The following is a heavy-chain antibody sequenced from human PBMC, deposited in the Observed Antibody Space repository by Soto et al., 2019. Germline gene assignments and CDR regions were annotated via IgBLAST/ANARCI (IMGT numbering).Heavy chain of an antibody. Sequence: EVQLAESGGGLVQPGGSLRLSCAASGFTFSSYWMHWVRQAPGKGLVWVSRINSDGSSTSYADSVKGRFTISRDNAKNTLYLQMNSLRAEDTAVYYCARAASSGWYGGEFDYWGQGTLVTVSS. D-gene: IGHD6-19*01. V-gene: IGHV3-74*01. J-gene: IGHJ4*02. CDR2: INSDGSST. CDR3: ARAASSGWYGGEFDY. CDR1: GFTFSSYW.